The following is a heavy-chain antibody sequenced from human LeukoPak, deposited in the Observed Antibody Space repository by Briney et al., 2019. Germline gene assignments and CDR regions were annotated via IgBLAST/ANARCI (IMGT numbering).Heavy chain of an antibody. V-gene: IGHV3-23*01. Sequence: GGSLRLSCAASGFTFSTYAMNWVRQAPGKGLEWISTISGGGTSTYYADSVKGRFTISRDNSKNTLYLQMNSLRAEDTAVYYCAKAAPGPIIAVAEYYFDYWGQGTLVTVSS. CDR3: AKAAPGPIIAVAEYYFDY. CDR1: GFTFSTYA. CDR2: ISGGGTST. J-gene: IGHJ4*02. D-gene: IGHD6-19*01.